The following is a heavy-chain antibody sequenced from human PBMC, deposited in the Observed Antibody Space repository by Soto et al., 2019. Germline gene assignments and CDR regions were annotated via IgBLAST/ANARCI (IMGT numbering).Heavy chain of an antibody. CDR2: INRNGKNK. J-gene: IGHJ4*02. CDR3: ARRRRTDMDDIVLMHDFDF. Sequence: GGSLRLSCTASGFTCSDYYISWIRQAPGRGLEWLSYINRNGKNKDYADSVRGRFTISRDNAKTSLYLEMNGLSVEDTAVYYCARRRRTDMDDIVLMHDFDFWGQGALVTVSS. D-gene: IGHD2-8*01. V-gene: IGHV3-11*01. CDR1: GFTCSDYY.